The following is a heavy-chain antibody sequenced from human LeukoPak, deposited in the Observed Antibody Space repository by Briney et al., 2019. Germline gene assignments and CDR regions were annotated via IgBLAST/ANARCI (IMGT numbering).Heavy chain of an antibody. CDR2: INHSGST. CDR1: GGSFSGYY. CDR3: ARDPWVYSSSSSYYYGMDV. V-gene: IGHV4-34*01. D-gene: IGHD6-6*01. Sequence: SETLSLTCAVYGGSFSGYYWSWIRQPPGKGLEWIGEINHSGSTNYNPSLKSRVTISVDTSKNQFSLKLSSVTAADTAVYYCARDPWVYSSSSSYYYGMDVWGQGTTVTVSS. J-gene: IGHJ6*02.